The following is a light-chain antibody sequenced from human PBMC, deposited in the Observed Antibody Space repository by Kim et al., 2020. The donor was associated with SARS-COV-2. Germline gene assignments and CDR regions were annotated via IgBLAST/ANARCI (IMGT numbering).Light chain of an antibody. CDR1: SDNTGGNY. Sequence: GQGVTISCSGSSDNTGGNYVYWYQQRPGAAPKLLIYKNDQRPSGVPDRFSGSTSGTSASLAISGLRSEDEAEYDCAAWDDSLSGPVFGGGTQLTVL. CDR3: AAWDDSLSGPV. CDR2: KND. J-gene: IGLJ2*01. V-gene: IGLV1-47*01.